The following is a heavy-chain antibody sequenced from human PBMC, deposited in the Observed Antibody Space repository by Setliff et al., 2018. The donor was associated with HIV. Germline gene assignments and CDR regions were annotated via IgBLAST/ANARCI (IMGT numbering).Heavy chain of an antibody. CDR3: ATDDYGGDSFDN. D-gene: IGHD4-17*01. V-gene: IGHV1-2*02. Sequence: ASVKVSCKASGYTFTVYYMHWVRQAPGQGLEWMGWIKPDTGCTNYAQKFQGRVTMTRDTSITTAYMELSRLGSDDTAVYYCATDDYGGDSFDNWGQGTLVTVSS. CDR2: IKPDTGCT. J-gene: IGHJ4*02. CDR1: GYTFTVYY.